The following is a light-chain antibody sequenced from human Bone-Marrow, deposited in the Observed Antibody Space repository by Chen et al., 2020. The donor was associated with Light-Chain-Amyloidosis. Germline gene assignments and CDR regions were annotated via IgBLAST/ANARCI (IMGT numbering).Light chain of an antibody. Sequence: QSALTQPASVSGSPGQSITISCTGTSADVGAYNYVSWYQQHPGKAPQLLIYDVSNRPSGVSNRFSGSKSGNTASLTISGLQAEDEADYYCNSYTTSDTYVFGTGTEVTVL. CDR1: SADVGAYNY. CDR2: DVS. J-gene: IGLJ1*01. V-gene: IGLV2-14*03. CDR3: NSYTTSDTYV.